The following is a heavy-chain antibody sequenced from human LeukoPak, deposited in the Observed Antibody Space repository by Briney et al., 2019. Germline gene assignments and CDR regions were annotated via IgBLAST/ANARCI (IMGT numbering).Heavy chain of an antibody. Sequence: PAETLSLTCTVSGGSISSYYWSWIRQPAGKGLEWIGRIYTSGSTNYNPSLKSRVTISVDKSKNQFSLKLSYVTAADTAVYYCARDRHSSSWYEIDYWGQGTLVTVSS. D-gene: IGHD6-13*01. CDR2: IYTSGST. CDR1: GGSISSYY. CDR3: ARDRHSSSWYEIDY. J-gene: IGHJ4*02. V-gene: IGHV4-4*07.